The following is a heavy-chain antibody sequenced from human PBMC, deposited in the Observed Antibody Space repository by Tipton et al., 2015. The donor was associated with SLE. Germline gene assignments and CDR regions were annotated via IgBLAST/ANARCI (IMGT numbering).Heavy chain of an antibody. V-gene: IGHV4-34*01. J-gene: IGHJ4*02. D-gene: IGHD2-21*01. Sequence: TLSLTCAVYGGSLSDYYWSWIRQSPGKGLECVGEINSSGSANYHPSLKSRATLSVDISKNQFSLKLTSVTAADTAVYYCARAKISWAIFVVRNYFDSWGQGTPVAVSS. CDR2: INSSGSA. CDR1: GGSLSDYY. CDR3: ARAKISWAIFVVRNYFDS.